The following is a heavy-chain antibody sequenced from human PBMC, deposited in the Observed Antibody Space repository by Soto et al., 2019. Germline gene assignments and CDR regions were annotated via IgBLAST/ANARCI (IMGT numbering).Heavy chain of an antibody. CDR1: GYSFANHW. J-gene: IGHJ4*02. V-gene: IGHV5-51*01. CDR3: AKFPVTCGGDCFFGF. CDR2: IYPSDSDT. D-gene: IGHD2-21*02. Sequence: PAESLKISCKRSGYSFANHWIGWVRQMPGKGLECMGIIYPSDSDTRYSPSFQGQVIISADKSISTAYLQWRSLKASDTAMYYCAKFPVTCGGDCFFGFWGQGTLVTVSS.